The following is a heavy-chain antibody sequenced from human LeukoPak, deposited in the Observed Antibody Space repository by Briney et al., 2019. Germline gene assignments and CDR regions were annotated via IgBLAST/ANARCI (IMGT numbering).Heavy chain of an antibody. D-gene: IGHD3-10*01. Sequence: GGSLRLSCAASGFTFSSYAMHWVRQAPGKGLEWVAVISYDGSNKYYADSVKGRFTISRDNAKNSLYLKMNSLRAEDTAVYYCARGSREYRGYYYMDVWGKGTTVTVSS. V-gene: IGHV3-30*04. CDR1: GFTFSSYA. J-gene: IGHJ6*03. CDR2: ISYDGSNK. CDR3: ARGSREYRGYYYMDV.